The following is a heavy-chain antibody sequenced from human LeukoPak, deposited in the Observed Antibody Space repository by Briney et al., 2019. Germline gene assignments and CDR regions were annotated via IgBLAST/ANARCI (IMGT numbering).Heavy chain of an antibody. CDR3: ARHRGSIFEGYMDV. Sequence: HSGGSLRLSCAASGFTLGYHGMHWVRQAPGKGLEWVGIIFSNGVNTYYADSLRGRSTISRDTSKNTLFLEMESLRTEDTAVYYCARHRGSIFEGYMDVWGKGTTVTVSS. D-gene: IGHD3-9*01. V-gene: IGHV3-33*01. CDR2: IFSNGVNT. CDR1: GFTLGYHG. J-gene: IGHJ6*03.